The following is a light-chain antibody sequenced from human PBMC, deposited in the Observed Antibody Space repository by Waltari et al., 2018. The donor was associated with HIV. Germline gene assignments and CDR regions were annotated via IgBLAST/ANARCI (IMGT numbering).Light chain of an antibody. J-gene: IGKJ4*01. CDR1: QTVNSNY. CDR3: QQYDSSPLT. V-gene: IGKV3-20*01. Sequence: DIVLTQSPGTLSLSPGKRATLSCRASQTVNSNYLAWYQQRPGQAPRLLIYGASSRATGIPDRFSGSGSGTDFTLTINRLEPEDFAVYDCQQYDSSPLTFGGGTRVEIK. CDR2: GAS.